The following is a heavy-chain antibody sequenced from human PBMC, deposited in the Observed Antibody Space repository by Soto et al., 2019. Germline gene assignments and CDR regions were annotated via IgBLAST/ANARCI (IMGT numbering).Heavy chain of an antibody. Sequence: QVQLVESGGGVVQPGRSLRLSCAASGFTFSSYAMHWVRQAPGKGLEWVAVISYDGSNKYYADSVKGRFTISRDNSKNTLYLQMNILRAEDTAVYYCARDTWLAAAGHFDYWGQGTLVTVSS. CDR2: ISYDGSNK. J-gene: IGHJ4*02. D-gene: IGHD6-13*01. V-gene: IGHV3-30-3*01. CDR3: ARDTWLAAAGHFDY. CDR1: GFTFSSYA.